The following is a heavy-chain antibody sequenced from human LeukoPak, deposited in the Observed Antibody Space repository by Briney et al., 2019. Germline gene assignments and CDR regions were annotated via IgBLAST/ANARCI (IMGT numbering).Heavy chain of an antibody. CDR2: LSYDGNNK. CDR3: AKDHLSARTNAGWFDP. CDR1: GFTFSNYG. V-gene: IGHV3-30*19. J-gene: IGHJ5*02. Sequence: GGSLRLSCAASGFTFSNYGMHWVRQAPGKGLEWVAVLSYDGNNKYYADSVKGRFTISRDNSKNTLYLQMNSLRPEDTALYYCAKDHLSARTNAGWFDPWGQGTLVTVSS. D-gene: IGHD1/OR15-1a*01.